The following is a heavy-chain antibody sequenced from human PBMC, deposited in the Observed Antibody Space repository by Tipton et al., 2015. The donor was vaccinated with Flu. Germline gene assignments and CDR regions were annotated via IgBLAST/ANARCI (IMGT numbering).Heavy chain of an antibody. D-gene: IGHD3-22*01. V-gene: IGHV4-39*07. CDR2: IYYSGST. CDR1: GGSISSSSYY. CDR3: ARDYREFTMIVVVTTYFDY. Sequence: TLSLTCTVSGGSISSSSYYWGWIRQPPGKGLEWIGSIYYSGSTYYNPSLKSRVTISVDTSKNQFSLKLSSVTAADTAVYYCARDYREFTMIVVVTTYFDYWGQRTLVTVSS. J-gene: IGHJ4*02.